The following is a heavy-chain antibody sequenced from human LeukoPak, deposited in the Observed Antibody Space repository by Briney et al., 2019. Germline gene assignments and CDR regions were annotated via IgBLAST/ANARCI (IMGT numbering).Heavy chain of an antibody. CDR1: GGYISTSNYY. V-gene: IGHV4-61*05. D-gene: IGHD2-8*02. CDR2: IYYSGST. CDR3: ASRFGAGGGPFDY. J-gene: IGHJ4*02. Sequence: YPSETLSLTCTVSGGYISTSNYYWGWIRQPPGKGLEWIGYIYYSGSTNYNPSLKSRVAISVDTSKNQFSLKLSSVTAADTAVYYCASRFGAGGGPFDYWGQGTLVTVSS.